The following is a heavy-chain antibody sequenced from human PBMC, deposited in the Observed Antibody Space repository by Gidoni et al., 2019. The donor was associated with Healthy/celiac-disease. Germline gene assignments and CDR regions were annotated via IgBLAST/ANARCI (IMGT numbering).Heavy chain of an antibody. J-gene: IGHJ5*02. CDR1: GGTFSRYA. Sequence: QVQLVQSGAEVKKPGSSVKGSCKASGGTFSRYAISWVRQAPGQGLEWMGGIIPIFGTANYAQKFQGRVTITADESTSTAYMELSSLRSEDTAVYYCARCSSGYGDYVGCWFDPWGQGTLVTVSS. CDR3: ARCSSGYGDYVGCWFDP. D-gene: IGHD4-17*01. V-gene: IGHV1-69*01. CDR2: IIPIFGTA.